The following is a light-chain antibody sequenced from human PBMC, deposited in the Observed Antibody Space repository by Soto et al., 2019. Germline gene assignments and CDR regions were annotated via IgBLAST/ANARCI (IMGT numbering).Light chain of an antibody. CDR1: SSDVGIYNL. J-gene: IGLJ3*02. CDR3: CSYAGSSWV. Sequence: QSALTQPASVSGSPGQSITISCTGTSSDVGIYNLVSWYQQHPGKAPKLMIYEVSKRPSGVSNRFSGSKSDNTASLTISGLQAEDEADYYCCSYAGSSWVFGGGIELTVL. V-gene: IGLV2-23*02. CDR2: EVS.